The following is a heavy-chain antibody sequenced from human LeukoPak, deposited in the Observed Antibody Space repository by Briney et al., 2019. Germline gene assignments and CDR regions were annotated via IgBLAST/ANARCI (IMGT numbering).Heavy chain of an antibody. CDR3: VAVASHYKTGGSCHYYIY. Sequence: GGSLRLSCAASSFDFIGTWMTWVRQTPGKGLEWVGRIKSKSAGGTADYAAPVQGRFTISRDDSKDTVYLQMNSLKTDDTAVYYCVAVASHYKTGGSCHYYIYWGQGTLVTVSS. D-gene: IGHD2-2*01. J-gene: IGHJ4*02. CDR1: SFDFIGTW. CDR2: IKSKSAGGTA. V-gene: IGHV3-15*01.